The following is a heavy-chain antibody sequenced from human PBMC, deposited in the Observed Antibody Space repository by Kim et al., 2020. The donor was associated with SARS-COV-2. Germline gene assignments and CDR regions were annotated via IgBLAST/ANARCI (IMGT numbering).Heavy chain of an antibody. CDR1: GGSISSGDYY. Sequence: SETLSLTCTVSGGSISSGDYYWSWIRQPPGKGLEWIGYIYYSGSTYYNPSLKSRVTISVDTSKNQFSLKLSSVTAEDTAVYYCARVRFSITIFGVVTRLFDYWGQGTLVTVSS. D-gene: IGHD3-3*01. V-gene: IGHV4-30-4*01. J-gene: IGHJ4*02. CDR2: IYYSGST. CDR3: ARVRFSITIFGVVTRLFDY.